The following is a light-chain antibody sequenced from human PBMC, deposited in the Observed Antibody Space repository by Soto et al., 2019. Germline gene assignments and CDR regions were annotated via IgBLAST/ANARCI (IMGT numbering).Light chain of an antibody. Sequence: ERVITQSPATLSVSPGERATLSCRASQSVSSNLAWYQQKPGQAPRLLIYGASTRATGIPARFSGSGSGTEFTLTISSLQSEDLAVYYCQQYNNWPWTFGQGTKVDIK. CDR1: QSVSSN. J-gene: IGKJ1*01. V-gene: IGKV3-15*01. CDR2: GAS. CDR3: QQYNNWPWT.